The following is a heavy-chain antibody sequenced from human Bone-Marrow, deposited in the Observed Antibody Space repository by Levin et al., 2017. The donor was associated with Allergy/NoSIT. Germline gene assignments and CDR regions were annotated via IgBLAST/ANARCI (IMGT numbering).Heavy chain of an antibody. CDR3: AKDISLDIAANGIDH. V-gene: IGHV3-9*01. J-gene: IGHJ5*02. Sequence: PGGSLRLSCAASGFTFDEHTMHWVRQAPGKGLEWVSAITWNGGKVAYAVSVQGRFTISRDNALNSLYLQMNSLRPDDSALYYCAKDISLDIAANGIDHWGQGTLVTVSS. CDR1: GFTFDEHT. CDR2: ITWNGGKV. D-gene: IGHD6-13*01.